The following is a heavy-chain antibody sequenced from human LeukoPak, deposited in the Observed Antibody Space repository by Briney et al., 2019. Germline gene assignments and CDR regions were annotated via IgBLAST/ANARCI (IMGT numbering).Heavy chain of an antibody. CDR2: ISYDGSNK. Sequence: GGSLRLSCAASGFTFSSYGMHWVRQAPGKGLEWVAVISYDGSNKYYADSVKGRFTISRDNSKNTLYLQMNSLRAEDTAVYYCARVPYYDSSGYDDWYFDLWGRGTLVTVSS. CDR3: ARVPYYDSSGYDDWYFDL. D-gene: IGHD3-22*01. CDR1: GFTFSSYG. V-gene: IGHV3-30*03. J-gene: IGHJ2*01.